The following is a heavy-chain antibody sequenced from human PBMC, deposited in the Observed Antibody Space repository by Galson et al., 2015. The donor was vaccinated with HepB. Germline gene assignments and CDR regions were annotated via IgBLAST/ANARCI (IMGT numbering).Heavy chain of an antibody. J-gene: IGHJ4*02. CDR2: ISSSSSTI. CDR3: ARAPPMVRGVPPDY. V-gene: IGHV3-48*01. CDR1: GFTFSSYS. Sequence: SLRLSCAASGFTFSSYSMNWVRQAPGKGLEWVSYISSSSSTIYYADSVKGRFTISRDNAKNSLYLQMNSLRAEDTAVYYCARAPPMVRGVPPDYWGQGTLVTVSS. D-gene: IGHD3-10*01.